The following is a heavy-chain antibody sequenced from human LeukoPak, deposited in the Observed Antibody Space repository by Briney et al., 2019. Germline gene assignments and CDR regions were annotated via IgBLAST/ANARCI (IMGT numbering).Heavy chain of an antibody. Sequence: PSETLSLTCTVSGGSISSYYWSWIRQPPGKGLEWIGYIYYSGSTNYNPSLKSRVTISVDRSKNQFSLKLSSVTAADTAVYYCARAPDPFNAFDIWGQGTMVTVSS. V-gene: IGHV4-59*12. J-gene: IGHJ3*02. CDR3: ARAPDPFNAFDI. CDR1: GGSISSYY. CDR2: IYYSGST.